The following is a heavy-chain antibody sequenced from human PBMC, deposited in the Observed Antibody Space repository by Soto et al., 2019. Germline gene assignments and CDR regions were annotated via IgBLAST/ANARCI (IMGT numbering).Heavy chain of an antibody. CDR2: ISGSDDST. CDR3: AKRSSAATFDF. J-gene: IGHJ4*02. Sequence: EVQMLESGGGLVQPGESLRLSCAASGFTFSSYAMRWVRQAPGKGLEWVSVISGSDDSTYYADSVKGRFTISRDNSKNTLYLQMNSLRAEDKAVYYCAKRSSAATFDFWGQGTLVTGSS. V-gene: IGHV3-23*01. CDR1: GFTFSSYA. D-gene: IGHD6-25*01.